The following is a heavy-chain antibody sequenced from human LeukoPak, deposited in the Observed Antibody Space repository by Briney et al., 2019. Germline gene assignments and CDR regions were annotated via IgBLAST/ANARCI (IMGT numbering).Heavy chain of an antibody. D-gene: IGHD3-22*01. CDR3: ARLGRYYYDSSGYLSAIVY. Sequence: SETLSLTCTVSGGSISSSSYYWGWIRQPPGKGLEWIGSIYYSGSTYYNPSLKSRVTISVDTSKNQFSLKLSSVTAADTAVYYCARLGRYYYDSSGYLSAIVYWGQGTLVTVSS. CDR1: GGSISSSSYY. CDR2: IYYSGST. J-gene: IGHJ4*02. V-gene: IGHV4-39*01.